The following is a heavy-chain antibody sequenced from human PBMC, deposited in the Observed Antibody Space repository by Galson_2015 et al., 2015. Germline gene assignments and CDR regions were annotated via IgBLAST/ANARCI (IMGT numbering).Heavy chain of an antibody. Sequence: SLRLSCAASGFIFSNAWMSRVRQAPGKGLEWVAVISYDGSNKYYADSVKGRFTISRDNSKNTLYLQMNSLRAEDTAVYYCAKVVLGVVVPAARSGYYYGMDVWGQGTTVTVSS. CDR2: ISYDGSNK. CDR1: GFIFSNAW. V-gene: IGHV3-30*18. CDR3: AKVVLGVVVPAARSGYYYGMDV. J-gene: IGHJ6*02. D-gene: IGHD2-2*01.